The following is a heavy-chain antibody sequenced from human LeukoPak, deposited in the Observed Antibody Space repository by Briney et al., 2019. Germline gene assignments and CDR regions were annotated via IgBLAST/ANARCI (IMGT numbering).Heavy chain of an antibody. CDR3: ARVQLERSGEPFDY. CDR1: GYTFSGDG. CDR2: ISSYNGNT. Sequence: ASVKVSCKASGYTFSGDGISWVRQAPEQGLEWMGWISSYNGNTKYAEKLQGRVTMTTDTSTSTAYMELRSLRSDDTAVYYCARVQLERSGEPFDYWGQGTLVTVSS. J-gene: IGHJ4*02. D-gene: IGHD1-1*01. V-gene: IGHV1-18*01.